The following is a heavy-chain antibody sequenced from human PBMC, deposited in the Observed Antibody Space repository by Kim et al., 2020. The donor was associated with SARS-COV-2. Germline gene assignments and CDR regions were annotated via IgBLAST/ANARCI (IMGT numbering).Heavy chain of an antibody. V-gene: IGHV3-30*03. Sequence: GGFLRLSCAASGFTFRSYGMHWVRQAPGKGLEWVAVISYDGSNKYYADSVKGRFTISRDNSKNTLYLQMNSLRAEDTAVYYCARAGEPGYSYGFLDYWGQGTLVTVSS. CDR2: ISYDGSNK. CDR1: GFTFRSYG. J-gene: IGHJ4*02. D-gene: IGHD5-18*01. CDR3: ARAGEPGYSYGFLDY.